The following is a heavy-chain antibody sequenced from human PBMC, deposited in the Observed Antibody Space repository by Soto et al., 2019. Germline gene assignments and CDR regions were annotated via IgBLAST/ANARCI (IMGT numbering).Heavy chain of an antibody. CDR2: TYYRSKWYY. CDR3: ARGEQYSGRIFDY. D-gene: IGHD1-26*01. V-gene: IGHV6-1*01. Sequence: PSQTLSLTCAITGGSGSSNSAGRSWVRQSPSRGLEWLGRTYYRSKWYYEYAVSVRGRITINPDTSKNQYSLQLNSVTPEDTAVYFCARGEQYSGRIFDYWGQGTLVTVSS. J-gene: IGHJ4*01. CDR1: GGSGSSNSAG.